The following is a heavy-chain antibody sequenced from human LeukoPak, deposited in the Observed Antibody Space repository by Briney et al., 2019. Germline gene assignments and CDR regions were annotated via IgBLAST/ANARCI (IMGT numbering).Heavy chain of an antibody. Sequence: PSETLSLTCTVSGGSISSGSYYWSWIRQPAGKGLEWIGRIYTSGSTNYNPSLKSRVAISVDTSKNQFSLKLSSVTAADTAVYYCARESGYSSSFDYWGQGTLVTVSS. V-gene: IGHV4-61*02. CDR3: ARESGYSSSFDY. CDR2: IYTSGST. D-gene: IGHD6-13*01. J-gene: IGHJ4*02. CDR1: GGSISSGSYY.